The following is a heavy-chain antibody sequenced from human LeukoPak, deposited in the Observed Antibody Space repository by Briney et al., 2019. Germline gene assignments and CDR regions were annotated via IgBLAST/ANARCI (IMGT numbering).Heavy chain of an antibody. Sequence: SVKVSCKASGGTFSSYAISWVRQAPGQGLEWMGRIIPILSIANYAQKFQGRVTITADKSTSTAYMELSSLRSEDTAVYYCARDAWGDGYNWAYWGQGTLVTVSS. CDR3: ARDAWGDGYNWAY. V-gene: IGHV1-69*04. CDR1: GGTFSSYA. CDR2: IIPILSIA. J-gene: IGHJ4*02. D-gene: IGHD5-24*01.